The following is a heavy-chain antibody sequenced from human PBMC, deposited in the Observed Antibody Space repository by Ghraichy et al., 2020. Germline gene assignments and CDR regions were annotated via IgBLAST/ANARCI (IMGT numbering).Heavy chain of an antibody. CDR3: ARGYSSSWIHFDY. CDR1: GFTFSSYS. D-gene: IGHD6-13*01. J-gene: IGHJ4*02. Sequence: GESLNISCAASGFTFSSYSMNWVRQAPGKGLEWVSSISSSSSYIYYADSVKGRFTISRDNAKNSLYLQMNSLRAEDTAVYYCARGYSSSWIHFDYWGQGTLVTVSS. CDR2: ISSSSSYI. V-gene: IGHV3-21*01.